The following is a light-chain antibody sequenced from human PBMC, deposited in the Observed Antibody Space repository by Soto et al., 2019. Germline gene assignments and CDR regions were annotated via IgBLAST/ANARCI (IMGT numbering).Light chain of an antibody. V-gene: IGKV3-20*01. CDR1: QSVTSTY. CDR2: GVS. Sequence: EIVLTQSPGTLYLSPGERATLSCSGSQSVTSTYLAWYQQKLGQAPRLLIYGVSSRATGIPARFSGSGSGAEFNSPISRLEREDFSVYCCQEYGPSPTAFGQGTNLEI. J-gene: IGKJ2*01. CDR3: QEYGPSPTA.